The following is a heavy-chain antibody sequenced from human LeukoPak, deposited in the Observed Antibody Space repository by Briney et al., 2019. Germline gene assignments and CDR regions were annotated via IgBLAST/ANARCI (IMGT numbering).Heavy chain of an antibody. J-gene: IGHJ4*02. V-gene: IGHV3-11*04. CDR2: ITFSSKTI. D-gene: IGHD3-22*01. CDR3: ARGGYDSSGYRIEDY. CDR1: GFTFGDYY. Sequence: GGSLRLSCAASGFTFGDYYMSWIRQAPGKGLEWISYITFSSKTIYYADSVKGRFTISRDNAKNSLYLQMNSLRAEDTAVYYCARGGYDSSGYRIEDYWGQGTLVTVSS.